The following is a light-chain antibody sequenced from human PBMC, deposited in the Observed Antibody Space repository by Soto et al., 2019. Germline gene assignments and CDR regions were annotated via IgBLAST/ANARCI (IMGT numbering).Light chain of an antibody. V-gene: IGKV3-20*01. CDR1: QTFSNNY. Sequence: EVVLTQSPGTLSLSPGERATLSCRASQTFSNNYLAWSQQKPGQAPRLLVYGASSRASGIQDRFSGSGSETDFSLTISRLEPEGFAVDYFQQYGRSTLTFGGVNNVDIK. CDR3: QQYGRSTLT. CDR2: GAS. J-gene: IGKJ4*01.